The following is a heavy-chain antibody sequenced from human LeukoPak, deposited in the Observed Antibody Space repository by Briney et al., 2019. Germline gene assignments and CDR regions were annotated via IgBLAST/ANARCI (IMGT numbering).Heavy chain of an antibody. V-gene: IGHV1-69*13. CDR3: ARDRTGTTGWFDP. Sequence: GASVKVSCKASGGTFSSYAISWVRQAPGQGLEWMGGIIPIFGTANYAQKFQGRVTITADESTSTAYMELRSLRSDDTAVYYCARDRTGTTGWFDPWGQGTLVTVSS. D-gene: IGHD1-1*01. J-gene: IGHJ5*02. CDR2: IIPIFGTA. CDR1: GGTFSSYA.